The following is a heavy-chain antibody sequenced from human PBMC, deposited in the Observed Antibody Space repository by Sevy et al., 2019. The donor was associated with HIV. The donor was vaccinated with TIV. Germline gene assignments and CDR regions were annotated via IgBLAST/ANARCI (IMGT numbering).Heavy chain of an antibody. D-gene: IGHD4-17*01. CDR3: ASALYGDYRVSAFDI. CDR2: MNPNSGNT. V-gene: IGHV1-8*01. J-gene: IGHJ3*02. CDR1: VYTFTSYD. Sequence: ASVKVSCKASVYTFTSYDINWVRQATGQGLEWMAWMNPNSGNTGYAQKFQGRVTMTRNTSISTAYMELSSLRSEDTAVSYCASALYGDYRVSAFDIWGQGTMVTVSS.